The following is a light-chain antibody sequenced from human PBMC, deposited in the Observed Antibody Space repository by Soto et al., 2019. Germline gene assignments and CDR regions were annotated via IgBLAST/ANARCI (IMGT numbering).Light chain of an antibody. V-gene: IGKV3-11*01. CDR1: QSVFTY. J-gene: IGKJ1*01. CDR3: QHRSNWPGT. CDR2: DVS. Sequence: EIVLTQSPATLSLSPGERATLFCRASQSVFTYLAWYQQRPGQAPRLLIYDVSDRATGIPAGFTGSGSGTDFTLTISSLEPEDVAIYYCQHRSNWPGTFGQGTKVDIK.